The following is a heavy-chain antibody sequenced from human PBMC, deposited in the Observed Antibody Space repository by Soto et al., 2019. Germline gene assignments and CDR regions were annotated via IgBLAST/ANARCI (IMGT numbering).Heavy chain of an antibody. J-gene: IGHJ5*02. CDR3: AREVDTAMGSWFDP. V-gene: IGHV4-31*03. CDR1: GGSISSGGYY. D-gene: IGHD5-18*01. Sequence: SETLSLTCTVSGGSISSGGYYWSWIRQHPGKGLEWIGYIYYSGSTYYNPSLKSRVTISVDTSKNQFSLKLSSVTAADTAVYYCAREVDTAMGSWFDPWGQGTLVTVSS. CDR2: IYYSGST.